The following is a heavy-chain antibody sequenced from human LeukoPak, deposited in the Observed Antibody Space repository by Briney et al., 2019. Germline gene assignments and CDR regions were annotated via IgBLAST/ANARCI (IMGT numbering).Heavy chain of an antibody. J-gene: IGHJ4*02. D-gene: IGHD3-10*01. CDR1: GGSISSSSYY. CDR3: ARHYYGSGLDSDY. V-gene: IGHV4-39*01. CDR2: IYYSGST. Sequence: SETLSLTCTVSGGSISSSSYYWGWIRQPPGKGLEWIGSIYYSGSTYYNPSLKSRVTISVDTSKNQFSLKLSSVTAADTAVYYCARHYYGSGLDSDYWGQGTLVTVSS.